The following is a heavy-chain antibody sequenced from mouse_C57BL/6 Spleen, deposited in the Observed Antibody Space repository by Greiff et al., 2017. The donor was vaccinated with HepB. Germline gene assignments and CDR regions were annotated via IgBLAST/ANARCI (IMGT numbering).Heavy chain of an antibody. CDR1: GFTFSSYG. CDR3: ARRYDPYYFDY. Sequence: EVQLVESGGDLVKPGGSLKLSCAASGFTFSSYGMSWVRQTPDKRLEWVATISSGGSYTYYPDSVKGRFTISRDNAKNTLYLQMSSLKSEDTAMYYCARRYDPYYFDYWGQGTTLTVSS. V-gene: IGHV5-6*01. D-gene: IGHD2-3*01. CDR2: ISSGGSYT. J-gene: IGHJ2*01.